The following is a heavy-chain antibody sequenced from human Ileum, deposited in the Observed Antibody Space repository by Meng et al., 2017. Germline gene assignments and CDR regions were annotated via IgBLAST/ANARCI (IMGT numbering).Heavy chain of an antibody. CDR1: GGSISSGDYY. Sequence: QVQLQESGPRLVKPSQTRSLTSTVSGGSISSGDYYWSWVRQSPGKGPEWIGYIYSNGNTYSNPSLRGRLMISIDTSKNQFSLKLSSVTAADTAVYYCARAPKYCTNAVCSRPLDSWGQGTLVTVSS. CDR2: IYSNGNT. J-gene: IGHJ4*02. D-gene: IGHD2-8*01. V-gene: IGHV4-30-4*01. CDR3: ARAPKYCTNAVCSRPLDS.